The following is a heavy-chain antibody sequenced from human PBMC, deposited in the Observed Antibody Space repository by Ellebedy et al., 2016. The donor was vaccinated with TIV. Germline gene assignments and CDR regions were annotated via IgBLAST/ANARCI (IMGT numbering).Heavy chain of an antibody. CDR1: GFTFSDYS. Sequence: GESLKISCAASGFTFSDYSMNWVRQAPGKGLEWVSSISGSGGNIYYADSVKGRFTISRDNSKNTLYLQMNSLRAKDTAVYYCAKWNFGHPNYGMDVWGQGTTVTVSS. V-gene: IGHV3-23*01. D-gene: IGHD1-7*01. J-gene: IGHJ6*02. CDR2: ISGSGGNI. CDR3: AKWNFGHPNYGMDV.